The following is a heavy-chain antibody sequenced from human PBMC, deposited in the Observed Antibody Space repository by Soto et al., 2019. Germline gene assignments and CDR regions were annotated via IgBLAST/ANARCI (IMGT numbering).Heavy chain of an antibody. CDR2: VNDDATST. J-gene: IGHJ4*02. V-gene: IGHV3-23*01. Sequence: GWSLRLSCAASGFTFRSFSMSWVRHAPGKGLEWVSGVNDDATSTSYADSVKGRFTISRDNSKNTLYLQMNSLRAEDTAVYYCATVGDGGGAVYWVYWGQGILVTVSS. D-gene: IGHD2-21*01. CDR3: ATVGDGGGAVYWVY. CDR1: GFTFRSFS.